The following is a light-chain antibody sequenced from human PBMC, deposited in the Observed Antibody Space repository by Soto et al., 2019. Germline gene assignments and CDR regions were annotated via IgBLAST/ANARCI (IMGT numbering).Light chain of an antibody. J-gene: IGLJ1*01. CDR1: SSDVGGYNY. V-gene: IGLV2-14*01. CDR3: SSYTTISTYV. Sequence: QSVLTQPASVSGSPGQSITISCTGTSSDVGGYNYVSWYQQHPGKAPKLMIYDVRNRPSGVFNRFSGSKSVNTASLTFSGLQAEDEADYYCSSYTTISTYVFGTGTKVTVL. CDR2: DVR.